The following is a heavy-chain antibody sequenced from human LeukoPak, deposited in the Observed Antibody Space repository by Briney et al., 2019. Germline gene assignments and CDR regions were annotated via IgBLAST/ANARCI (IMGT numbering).Heavy chain of an antibody. Sequence: PGGSLRLSCAASGFTFSGYSMNWVRQAPGKGLEWVAHIRQDGNWRHHVDSVEGRFTISRDNAKNSLYLQMNSLRVEDAAVYYCARFGDPSTTLDYWGQGTRVTVSS. D-gene: IGHD3-16*01. CDR1: GFTFSGYS. V-gene: IGHV3-7*01. J-gene: IGHJ4*02. CDR3: ARFGDPSTTLDY. CDR2: IRQDGNWR.